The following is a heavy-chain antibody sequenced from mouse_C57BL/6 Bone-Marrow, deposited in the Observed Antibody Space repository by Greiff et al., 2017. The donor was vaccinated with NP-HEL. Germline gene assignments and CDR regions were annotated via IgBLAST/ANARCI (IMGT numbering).Heavy chain of an antibody. Sequence: QVQLKESGAELARPGASVKLSCKASGYTFTSYGISWVKQRTGQGLEWIGEIYPRSGNTYYNEKFKGKATLTADKSSSTAYMELRSLTSEDSAVYFCARTTVAQYYYAMDYWGQGTSVTVSS. D-gene: IGHD1-1*01. V-gene: IGHV1-81*01. CDR3: ARTTVAQYYYAMDY. CDR1: GYTFTSYG. CDR2: IYPRSGNT. J-gene: IGHJ4*01.